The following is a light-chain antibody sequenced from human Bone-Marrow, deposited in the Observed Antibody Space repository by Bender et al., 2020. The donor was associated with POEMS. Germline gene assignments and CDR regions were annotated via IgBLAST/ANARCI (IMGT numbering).Light chain of an antibody. V-gene: IGLV2-23*03. Sequence: QAALTQPASVSGSPGQSITISCTGSSSDIGNYNLVSWYQQHPGKAPKLMIYEGTKRPSEISDRFSGSRSGNTASLTISGLQAEDEGDYYCCSYVDSNIVFGTGTKVTVL. J-gene: IGLJ1*01. CDR1: SSDIGNYNL. CDR2: EGT. CDR3: CSYVDSNIV.